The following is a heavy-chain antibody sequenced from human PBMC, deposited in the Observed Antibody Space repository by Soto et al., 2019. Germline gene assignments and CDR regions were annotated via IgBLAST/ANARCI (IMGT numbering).Heavy chain of an antibody. CDR3: VRGGGGGLFEH. Sequence: GGSLRLSCPTSGFPFSDYYMNWIRQAPGKGLEWLSHISPKSTYRNYADSVKGRFTISRDNTKGSLFLQMNSLGVEDTAVYYCVRGGGGGLFEHWGQGVLVTVSS. D-gene: IGHD2-21*01. CDR1: GFPFSDYY. J-gene: IGHJ4*02. V-gene: IGHV3-11*06. CDR2: ISPKSTYR.